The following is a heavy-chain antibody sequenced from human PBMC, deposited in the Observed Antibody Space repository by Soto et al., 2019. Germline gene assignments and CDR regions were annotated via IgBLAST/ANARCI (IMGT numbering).Heavy chain of an antibody. J-gene: IGHJ6*02. D-gene: IGHD3-3*01. CDR1: GDSVSSNSAA. Sequence: SQTLSLTCAISGDSVSSNSAAWNWIRQSPSRGLEWLGRTYYRSKWYNDYAVSVKSRITINPDTSKNQFSLQLNSVTPEDTAVYYCARSPLRFLEWLLSYYYYGMDVWGQGTTVTV. CDR3: ARSPLRFLEWLLSYYYYGMDV. V-gene: IGHV6-1*01. CDR2: TYYRSKWYN.